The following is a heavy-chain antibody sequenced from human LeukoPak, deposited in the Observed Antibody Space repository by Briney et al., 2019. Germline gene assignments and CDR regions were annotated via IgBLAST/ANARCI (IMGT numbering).Heavy chain of an antibody. J-gene: IGHJ4*02. Sequence: GGSLRLSCAASGFTFSSYATSWVRQAPGKGLEWVSAISGSGGSTYYADSVKGRFTISRDNSKNTLYLQMNSLRAEDTAVYYCAKSVAARTLVDYWGQGTLVTVSS. V-gene: IGHV3-23*01. CDR3: AKSVAARTLVDY. D-gene: IGHD6-6*01. CDR2: ISGSGGST. CDR1: GFTFSSYA.